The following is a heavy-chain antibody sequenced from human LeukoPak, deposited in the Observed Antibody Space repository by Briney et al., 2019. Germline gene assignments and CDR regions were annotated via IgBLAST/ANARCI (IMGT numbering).Heavy chain of an antibody. V-gene: IGHV3-33*01. J-gene: IGHJ4*02. Sequence: GGSLRLSCAASGFTFSSHGMHWVRQAPGKGLEWVAVIWYDGSNKYYADSVKGRFTISRDNSKNTLYLQMNSLRAEDTAVYYCASLSSSNFDYWGQGTLVTVSS. CDR3: ASLSSSNFDY. CDR1: GFTFSSHG. CDR2: IWYDGSNK. D-gene: IGHD6-6*01.